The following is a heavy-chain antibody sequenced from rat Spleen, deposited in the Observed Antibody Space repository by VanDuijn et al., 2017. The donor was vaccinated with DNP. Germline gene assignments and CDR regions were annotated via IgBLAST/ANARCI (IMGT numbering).Heavy chain of an antibody. J-gene: IGHJ4*01. CDR2: ISTSGGST. CDR1: GFTFSNYG. V-gene: IGHV5-27*01. Sequence: EVQLVESGGGLVQPGRSLKLSCAASGFTFSNYGMAWVRQAPKKGLEWVATISTSGGSTYYRDSVKGRFTISRDNAKSTLYLQMDSLRSEDTATYYCTTDGRFSYAMDAWGQGTSVTVSS. CDR3: TTDGRFSYAMDA.